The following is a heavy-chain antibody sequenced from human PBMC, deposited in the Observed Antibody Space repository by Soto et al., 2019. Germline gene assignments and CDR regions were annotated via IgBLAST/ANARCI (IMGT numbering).Heavy chain of an antibody. CDR1: GYIFMNYA. CDR3: EGVLRDAYDIVAVPDVMFDDWFYL. V-gene: IGHV1-3*01. D-gene: IGHD2-2*01. Sequence: QVQLVQSGAEVKRPGASVKVSCKASGYIFMNYAVHWVRQAPGQSLEWVGWINAGNGDTKYSQRFQARVTITRDTPASKAFLELSGMRSQYTAVYYCEGVLRDAYDIVAVPDVMFDDWFYLWGHGTLVTVSS. J-gene: IGHJ5*02. CDR2: INAGNGDT.